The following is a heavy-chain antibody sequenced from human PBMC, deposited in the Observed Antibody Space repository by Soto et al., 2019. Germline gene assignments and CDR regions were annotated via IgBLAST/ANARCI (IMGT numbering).Heavy chain of an antibody. Sequence: GGSLRLSCVGSGFTFSTYSINWVRQAPGKGLEWVSSISSRSDIYYADSVKGRFTISRDNAKNSVSLQMNSLRAEDTAVYYCAKVRRGYSLRGMDVWGQGTTVTVSS. D-gene: IGHD5-18*01. J-gene: IGHJ6*02. CDR2: ISSRSDI. CDR1: GFTFSTYS. V-gene: IGHV3-21*01. CDR3: AKVRRGYSLRGMDV.